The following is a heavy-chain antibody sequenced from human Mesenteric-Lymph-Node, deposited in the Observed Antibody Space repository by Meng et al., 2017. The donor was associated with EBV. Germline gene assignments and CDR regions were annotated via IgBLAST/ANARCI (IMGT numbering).Heavy chain of an antibody. CDR1: GESVSSNNAA. J-gene: IGHJ3*01. CDR2: TYYRSKWYN. V-gene: IGHV6-1*01. Sequence: QVQLQQSGPGLVRPSXTLSLTFXXSGESVSSNNAAWNWIRQSPTRGLEWLGRTYYRSKWYNDYAVALKSRITIKPDTSKNQCSLQLNSVTPEDTAMYYCARDAGGWTAAFDLWGQGTMVTVSS. D-gene: IGHD3/OR15-3a*01. CDR3: ARDAGGWTAAFDL.